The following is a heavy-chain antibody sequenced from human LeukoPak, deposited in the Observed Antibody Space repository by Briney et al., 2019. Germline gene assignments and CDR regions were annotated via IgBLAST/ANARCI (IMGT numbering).Heavy chain of an antibody. J-gene: IGHJ6*03. CDR2: IYYSGST. D-gene: IGHD3-10*01. CDR3: ARDPYYSNRYYYYYYMDV. Sequence: SETLSLTCTVSGGSISSHYWSWIRQPPGKGLEWIGYIYYSGSTNYNPSLKSRVTISVDTSKNQFSLKLSSVTAADTAVYYCARDPYYSNRYYYYYYMDVWGKGTTVTVSS. CDR1: GGSISSHY. V-gene: IGHV4-59*11.